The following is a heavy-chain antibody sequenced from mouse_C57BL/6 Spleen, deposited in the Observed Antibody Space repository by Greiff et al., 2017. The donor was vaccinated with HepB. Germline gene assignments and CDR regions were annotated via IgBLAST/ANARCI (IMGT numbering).Heavy chain of an antibody. Sequence: EVQLQQSGAELVRPGASVKLSCTASGFNIKDDYMHWVKQRPEQGLEWIGWIDPENGDTEYASKFQGKATITADTSSNTAYLQLSSLTSEDTAVYYCTDSSGYSFAYWGQGTLVTVSA. V-gene: IGHV14-4*01. D-gene: IGHD3-2*02. CDR2: IDPENGDT. J-gene: IGHJ3*01. CDR3: TDSSGYSFAY. CDR1: GFNIKDDY.